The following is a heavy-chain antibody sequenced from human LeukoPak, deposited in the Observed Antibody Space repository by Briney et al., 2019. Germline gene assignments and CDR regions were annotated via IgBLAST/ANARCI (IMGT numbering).Heavy chain of an antibody. D-gene: IGHD2-2*01. CDR2: INHSGTI. J-gene: IGHJ4*02. V-gene: IGHV4-34*01. CDR3: ARNREPSATIDY. Sequence: SETLSLTCAVYGESFSGYYWNWIRQPPRKGLEWIGEINHSGTINYNPSLKSRVTISVDISKNQFSLKLTSMTAADTAVYYCARNREPSATIDYWSQGTLVTVSS. CDR1: GESFSGYY.